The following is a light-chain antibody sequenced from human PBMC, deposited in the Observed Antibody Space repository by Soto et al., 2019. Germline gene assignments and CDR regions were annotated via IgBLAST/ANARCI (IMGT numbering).Light chain of an antibody. J-gene: IGKJ4*01. CDR2: GAS. CDR3: QQYKDWPPLT. CDR1: QSVNIK. V-gene: IGKV3D-15*01. Sequence: EIVMTQSPVTLSASPGERVTLSCRASQSVNIKLAWYQQRHGQAPRVLIYGASNRASGIPDKFSGSGSGTDFTLTISSLEPDDFALYFCQQYKDWPPLTFCGGTRVEIK.